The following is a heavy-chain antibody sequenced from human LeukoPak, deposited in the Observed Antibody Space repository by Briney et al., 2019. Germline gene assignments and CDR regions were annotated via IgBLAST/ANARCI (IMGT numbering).Heavy chain of an antibody. D-gene: IGHD1/OR15-1a*01. CDR3: ARSPGVVDRTLNWFDP. Sequence: SVKVSCKASGGTFSSYAISWVRQAPGQGLEWMGGIIPIFGTANYAQKFQGRVTITADESTSTAYMELSSLGSEDTAVYYCARSPGVVDRTLNWFDPWGQGTLVTVSS. J-gene: IGHJ5*02. CDR1: GGTFSSYA. CDR2: IIPIFGTA. V-gene: IGHV1-69*13.